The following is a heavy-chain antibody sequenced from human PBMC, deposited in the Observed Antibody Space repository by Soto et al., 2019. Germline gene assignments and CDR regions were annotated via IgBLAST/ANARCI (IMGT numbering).Heavy chain of an antibody. J-gene: IGHJ5*02. CDR2: IYYSGST. CDR1: GGSISSSSYY. Sequence: QLQLQESGPGLVKPSETLSLTCTVSGGSISSSSYYWGWIRQPPGKGLEWIGSIYYSGSTYYNPSLKSRVPISVDTSKNQFSLKLSSVTAADTAVYYCAKQLVAIKNWFDPWGQGTLVTVSS. CDR3: AKQLVAIKNWFDP. V-gene: IGHV4-39*01. D-gene: IGHD6-6*01.